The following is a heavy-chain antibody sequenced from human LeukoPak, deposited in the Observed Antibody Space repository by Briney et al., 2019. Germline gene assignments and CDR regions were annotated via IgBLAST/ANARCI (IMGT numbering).Heavy chain of an antibody. CDR3: ARHVFSVFGNWFDP. V-gene: IGHV3-30*03. CDR1: GFTFSSYG. D-gene: IGHD3-10*01. Sequence: GRSLRLSCAASGFTFSSYGMHWVRQAPGKGLEWVAVISYDGSNKYYGDSVKGRFTISRDNSKNTLYLQMNSLRAEDTAVYSCARHVFSVFGNWFDPWGQGTLVTVSS. CDR2: ISYDGSNK. J-gene: IGHJ5*02.